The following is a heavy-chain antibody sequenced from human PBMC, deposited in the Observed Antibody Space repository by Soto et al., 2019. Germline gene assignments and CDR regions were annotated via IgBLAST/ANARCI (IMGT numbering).Heavy chain of an antibody. CDR3: AKDLTWNQADY. CDR1: GFNFSTYR. D-gene: IGHD1-1*01. CDR2: ISNDGSIT. V-gene: IGHV3-74*01. J-gene: IGHJ4*02. Sequence: SLRLSCAASGFNFSTYRLNWVRQTPGTGLVWVSRISNDGSITNYADSVKGRFTISRDNAKNTLYLQMNSLRAEDTAVYYCAKDLTWNQADYWGQGALVTVSS.